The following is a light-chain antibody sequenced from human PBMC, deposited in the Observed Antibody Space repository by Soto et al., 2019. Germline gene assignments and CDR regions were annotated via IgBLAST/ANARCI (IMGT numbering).Light chain of an antibody. CDR2: GAS. CDR3: QQYNIWPLP. J-gene: IGKJ4*01. Sequence: EIVMTQSPATLSVSPGERATLSCRASQTVRDNLAWYQQKPGQAPRLLIYGASIRATGIPARFSGSGSGKEFTLTLDTLQSEDCEVYYCQQYNIWPLPFGGGTKVEIK. V-gene: IGKV3D-15*03. CDR1: QTVRDN.